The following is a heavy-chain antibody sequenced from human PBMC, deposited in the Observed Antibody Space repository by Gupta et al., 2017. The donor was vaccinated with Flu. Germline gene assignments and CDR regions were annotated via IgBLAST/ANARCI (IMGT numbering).Heavy chain of an antibody. J-gene: IGHJ6*03. CDR3: AGPRSSPNYYFMDL. CDR2: INPNSGVP. V-gene: IGHV1-2*06. Sequence: RQAPGQGLEGMGRINPNSGVPNYAQNCQGRVTMTSDTSINTIYMELSGLRSDDTAVYYCAGPRSSPNYYFMDLWGRGTTVTVSS.